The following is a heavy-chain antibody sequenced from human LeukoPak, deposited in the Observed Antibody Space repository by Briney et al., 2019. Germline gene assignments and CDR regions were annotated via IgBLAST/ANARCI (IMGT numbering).Heavy chain of an antibody. Sequence: KPGGSLRLSCAASGFTFSNAWMSWVRQAPGKGLEWVGRIKSKTDGGTTDYAAPAKGRFTISRDDSKNTLYLQMNSLKTEDTAVYYCTTVVPAGSTPQSWGQGTLVTVSS. CDR2: IKSKTDGGTT. CDR3: TTVVPAGSTPQS. CDR1: GFTFSNAW. J-gene: IGHJ5*02. D-gene: IGHD2-2*01. V-gene: IGHV3-15*01.